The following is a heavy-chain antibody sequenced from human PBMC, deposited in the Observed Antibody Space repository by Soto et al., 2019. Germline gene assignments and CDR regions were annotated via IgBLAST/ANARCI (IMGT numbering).Heavy chain of an antibody. J-gene: IGHJ3*02. D-gene: IGHD1-26*01. Sequence: SVKVSCKASGGTFSSYAISWVRQAPGQGLEWMGGIIPIFGTANYAQKFQGRVTITADESTSTAYMELSSLRSEDTAVYYCARDSRRIVGAFDIWGQGTMVTVSS. CDR1: GGTFSSYA. CDR2: IIPIFGTA. CDR3: ARDSRRIVGAFDI. V-gene: IGHV1-69*13.